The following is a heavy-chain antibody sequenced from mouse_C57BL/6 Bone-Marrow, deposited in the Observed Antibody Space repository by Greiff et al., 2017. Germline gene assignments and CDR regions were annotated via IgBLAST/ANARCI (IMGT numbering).Heavy chain of an antibody. D-gene: IGHD2-12*01. CDR1: GYSITSGYY. CDR2: ISNDGSN. J-gene: IGHJ1*03. Sequence: EVKLVESGPGLVKPSQSLSLTCSVSGYSITSGYYWNWIRQFPGNKLEVMGYISNDGSNTYNPSLKNRISITRDTSKKQFVLKLNSVTTDDTATYYCATYYKDVWGTGTTVTVSS. V-gene: IGHV3-6*01. CDR3: ATYYKDV.